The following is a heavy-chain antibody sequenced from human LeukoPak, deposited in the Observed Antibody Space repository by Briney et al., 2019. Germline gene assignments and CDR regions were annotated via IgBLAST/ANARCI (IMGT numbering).Heavy chain of an antibody. Sequence: PSETLSLTCTVSGGSISSYYWSWIRQPPGKGLEWIGYVYYSGSANYNASLKSRVTMSLDTSKNQLSLKLTSVTAADTAVYYCARGGWSYDHWGQGTLVTVSS. J-gene: IGHJ4*02. CDR2: VYYSGSA. D-gene: IGHD2-15*01. CDR1: GGSISSYY. V-gene: IGHV4-59*01. CDR3: ARGGWSYDH.